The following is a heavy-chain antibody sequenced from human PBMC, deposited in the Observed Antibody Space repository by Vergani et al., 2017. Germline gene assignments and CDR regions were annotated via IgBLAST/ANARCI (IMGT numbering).Heavy chain of an antibody. CDR2: ISYDGSNK. CDR1: GFTFSSYG. D-gene: IGHD3-22*01. V-gene: IGHV3-30*18. CDR3: AKDWGYYYDSSGYYHASCVDY. Sequence: QVQLVESGGGVVQPGRSLRLSCAASGFTFSSYGMHWVRQAPGKGLEWVAVISYDGSNKYYADSVKGRFTISRDNSKNTLYLQMNGLRAEDTAVYYCAKDWGYYYDSSGYYHASCVDYWGQGTLVTVSS. J-gene: IGHJ4*02.